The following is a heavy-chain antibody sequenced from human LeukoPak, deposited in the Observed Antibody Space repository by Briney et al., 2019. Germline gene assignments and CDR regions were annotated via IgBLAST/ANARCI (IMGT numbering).Heavy chain of an antibody. CDR1: GFAFSSNI. Sequence: GGSLRLSCAASGFAFSSNIMNWVRQAPVKGLEWVSYINPGSTTVYYADSVKGRFTISRDNAKNTLYLHMSSLTAEDTAVYYCARTNGYSGYVSYDYWGQGVLVTVSS. V-gene: IGHV3-48*01. D-gene: IGHD5-12*01. CDR2: INPGSTTV. J-gene: IGHJ4*02. CDR3: ARTNGYSGYVSYDY.